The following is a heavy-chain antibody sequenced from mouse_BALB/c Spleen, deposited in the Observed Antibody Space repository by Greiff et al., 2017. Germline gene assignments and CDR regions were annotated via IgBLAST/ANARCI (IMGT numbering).Heavy chain of an antibody. CDR1: GFTFSSYG. Sequence: EVNVVESGGDLVKPGGSLKLSCAASGFTFSSYGMSWVRQTPDKRLEWVATISSGGSYTYYPDSVKGRFTISRDNAKNTLYLQMSSLKSEDTAMYCCARRDRFAYWGQGTLVTVSA. CDR3: ARRDRFAY. V-gene: IGHV5-6*02. CDR2: ISSGGSYT. J-gene: IGHJ3*01.